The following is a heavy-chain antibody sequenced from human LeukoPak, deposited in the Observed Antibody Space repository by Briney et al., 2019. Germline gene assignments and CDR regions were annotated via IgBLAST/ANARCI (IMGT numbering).Heavy chain of an antibody. CDR2: IYTDGST. D-gene: IGHD4-17*01. J-gene: IGHJ4*02. Sequence: PSETLSLTCIVSGGSISGYYWSWIRQSAGKGLEWIGRIYTDGSTNYNPSLKSRVTMSVDTSKNRFSLKLSSMTAADTAVYYCAREYSDYGEGYWGQGTLVTVSS. CDR3: AREYSDYGEGY. V-gene: IGHV4-4*07. CDR1: GGSISGYY.